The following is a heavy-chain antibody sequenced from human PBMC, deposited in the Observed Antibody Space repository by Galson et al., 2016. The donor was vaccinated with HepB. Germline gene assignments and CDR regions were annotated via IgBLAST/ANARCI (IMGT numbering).Heavy chain of an antibody. V-gene: IGHV1-18*01. CDR3: ARASTYSTTWGV. CDR1: GYTFSSYG. J-gene: IGHJ4*02. D-gene: IGHD6-13*01. CDR2: ISAYNGDT. Sequence: SVKVSCKASGYTFSSYGINWVRQAPGQGLEWVAWISAYNGDTHSAQRFQGRVTMTTDTSTSTAYMGLRSLRSDDTALYYCARASTYSTTWGVWGQGTLVTVSS.